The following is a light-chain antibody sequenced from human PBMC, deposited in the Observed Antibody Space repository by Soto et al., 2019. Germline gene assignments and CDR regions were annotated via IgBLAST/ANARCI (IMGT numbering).Light chain of an antibody. CDR3: SSHAADHVV. J-gene: IGLJ2*01. V-gene: IGLV2-23*01. CDR1: TSDIGNYKF. Sequence: QSALTQPASVSGSPGQSITISCTGTTSDIGNYKFVSWYQQHPGKAPKLMIYEGTKRPSGVSDRFSASKSGNAASLTISGLQAEDEASYYCSSHAADHVVFGGGTKVTVL. CDR2: EGT.